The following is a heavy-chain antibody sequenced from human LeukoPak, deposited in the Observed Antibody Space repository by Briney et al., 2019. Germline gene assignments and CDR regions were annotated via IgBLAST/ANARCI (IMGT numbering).Heavy chain of an antibody. CDR1: GFTVSSNY. CDR3: ATGPKDYYYMDV. CDR2: ISSSSSYI. Sequence: GGSLRLSCAASGFTVSSNYMNWVRQAPGKGLEWVSSISSSSSYIYYADSVKGRFTISRDNAKNSLYLQMNSLRAEDTAVYYCATGPKDYYYMDVWGKGTTVTVSS. J-gene: IGHJ6*03. V-gene: IGHV3-21*01.